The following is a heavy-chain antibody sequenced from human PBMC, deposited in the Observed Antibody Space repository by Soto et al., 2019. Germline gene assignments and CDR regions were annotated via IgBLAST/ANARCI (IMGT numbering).Heavy chain of an antibody. V-gene: IGHV1-2*02. J-gene: IGHJ4*02. CDR3: ARGRDSGVIDY. D-gene: IGHD2-15*01. CDR2: MNPDSGGT. Sequence: EASVKVSCKASGYTFTGNYIHWVRQAPGQGPEWMGWMNPDSGGTDYAQNFQGRVTMTRDTSINTAYMELNGLSSDDTAIYFCARGRDSGVIDYWGQGTQVTVSS. CDR1: GYTFTGNY.